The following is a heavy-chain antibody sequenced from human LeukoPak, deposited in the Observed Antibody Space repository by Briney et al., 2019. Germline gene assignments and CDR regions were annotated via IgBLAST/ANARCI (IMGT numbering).Heavy chain of an antibody. CDR3: AKGISSGFSKTYYYYGMDV. V-gene: IGHV3-23*01. CDR2: ISGSGGST. Sequence: GGSLRLSCGASGFTFSSYAMSWVRQAPGKGLEWVSAISGSGGSTYYADSVKGRFTISRDNSKNTLYLQMNSLRAEDTAVYYCAKGISSGFSKTYYYYGMDVWGQGTTVTVSS. J-gene: IGHJ6*02. CDR1: GFTFSSYA. D-gene: IGHD1-14*01.